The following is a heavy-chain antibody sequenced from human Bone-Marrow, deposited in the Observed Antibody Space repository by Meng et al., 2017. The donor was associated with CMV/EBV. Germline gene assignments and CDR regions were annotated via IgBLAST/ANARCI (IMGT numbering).Heavy chain of an antibody. D-gene: IGHD6-13*01. J-gene: IGHJ4*02. CDR2: ISYDGSNK. Sequence: GESLKLSCAASGCTFSSYGMHWVRQAPGKGLEGVAVISYDGSNKYYADSVKGRFTISRDNSKNTLYLQMNSLRAEDTAVYYCARDLTSSSWYIPDYWGQGTLVTVSS. CDR1: GCTFSSYG. V-gene: IGHV3-30*19. CDR3: ARDLTSSSWYIPDY.